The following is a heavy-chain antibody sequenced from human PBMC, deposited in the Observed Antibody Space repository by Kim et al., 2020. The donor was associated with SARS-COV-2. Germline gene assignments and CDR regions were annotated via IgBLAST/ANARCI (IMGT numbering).Heavy chain of an antibody. CDR3: ARGEIGYFDL. J-gene: IGHJ2*01. V-gene: IGHV4-59*09. CDR2: ST. Sequence: STNYNPSLRSRVTISVDTSKNQFSLKLSSVTAADTAVYYCARGEIGYFDLWGRGTLVTVSS.